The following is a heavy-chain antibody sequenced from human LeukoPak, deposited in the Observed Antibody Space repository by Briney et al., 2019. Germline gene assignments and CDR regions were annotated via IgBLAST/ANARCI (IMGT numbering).Heavy chain of an antibody. CDR1: GFTFSTYW. Sequence: GGSLRLSCAASGFTFSTYWMHWVRQAPGKGLVWVSRIHSDGSSTSYADSVKGRFTISRDNAENTLYLQMNSLRAEDTAVYYCARENKWLPTSDAFDIWGQGTMVTVSS. D-gene: IGHD3-22*01. CDR2: IHSDGSST. V-gene: IGHV3-74*01. CDR3: ARENKWLPTSDAFDI. J-gene: IGHJ3*02.